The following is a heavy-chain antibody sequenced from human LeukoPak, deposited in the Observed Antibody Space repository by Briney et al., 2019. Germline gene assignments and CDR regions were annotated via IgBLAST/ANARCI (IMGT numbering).Heavy chain of an antibody. Sequence: SVRVSCKASGGTFSSYAISWVRQAPGQGLEWMGGIIPIFGTANYAQKFQGRVTITTDESTSTAYMELSSLRSEDTAVYYCARGFGYYYDSSGYAEDYWGQGTLVTVSS. D-gene: IGHD3-22*01. CDR1: GGTFSSYA. V-gene: IGHV1-69*05. CDR3: ARGFGYYYDSSGYAEDY. CDR2: IIPIFGTA. J-gene: IGHJ4*02.